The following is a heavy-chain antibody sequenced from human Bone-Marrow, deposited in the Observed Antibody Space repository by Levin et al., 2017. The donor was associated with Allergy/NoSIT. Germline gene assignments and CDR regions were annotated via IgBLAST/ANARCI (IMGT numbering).Heavy chain of an antibody. CDR3: ARDGVRFGELVNDEYYFGY. CDR1: GFTFSSYA. D-gene: IGHD3-10*01. J-gene: IGHJ4*02. V-gene: IGHV3-30-3*01. Sequence: PAGGSLRLSCATSGFTFSSYAIHWVRQAPGQGLQWVALISFDGNKNYYADSVRGRFTISRDNSKSAVYLEMNSLGADDTAVYYCARDGVRFGELVNDEYYFGYWGQGTLVAVSS. CDR2: ISFDGNKN.